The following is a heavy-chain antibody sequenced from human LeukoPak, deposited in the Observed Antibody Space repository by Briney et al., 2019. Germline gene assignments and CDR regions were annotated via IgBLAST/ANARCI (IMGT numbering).Heavy chain of an antibody. V-gene: IGHV3-53*01. CDR3: ARGRGAYYFYMDV. CDR2: INSGGST. CDR1: GFTVSSTY. D-gene: IGHD3-16*01. Sequence: PGGSLRLSCAASGFTVSSTYMSWVRQAPGKGLEWVSVINSGGSTYYSDSVMGRFTISRDNSKNTLFLQMNSLRAEDTAVYYCARGRGAYYFYMDVWGKGTTVTVSS. J-gene: IGHJ6*03.